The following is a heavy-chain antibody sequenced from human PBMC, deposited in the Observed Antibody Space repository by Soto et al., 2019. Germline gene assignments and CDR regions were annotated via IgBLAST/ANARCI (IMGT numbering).Heavy chain of an antibody. CDR2: IYYSGST. CDR1: GGSISSYY. Sequence: NPSETLSLTCTVSGGSISSYYWSWIRQPPGKGLEWIGYIYYSGSTNYNPSLKSRVTISVDTSKIQFSLKLSSVTAADTAVYYCARIVGELPSPRVFDYWGQGTLVTVSS. CDR3: ARIVGELPSPRVFDY. D-gene: IGHD1-7*01. V-gene: IGHV4-59*01. J-gene: IGHJ4*02.